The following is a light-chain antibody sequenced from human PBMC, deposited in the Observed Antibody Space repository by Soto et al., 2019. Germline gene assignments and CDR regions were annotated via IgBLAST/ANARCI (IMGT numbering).Light chain of an antibody. J-gene: IGLJ2*01. CDR2: KNN. CDR3: AAWDGTLNGVL. Sequence: QSVLTQPPSASGTPGQRVTISCSGSSSNIGSNYVYWYQQVPGTTPKLLIYKNNQRPSGVPDRFSGSRSGTSASLAISGLQSEDEGDYYCAAWDGTLNGVLFGGGTKLTVL. CDR1: SSNIGSNY. V-gene: IGLV1-47*01.